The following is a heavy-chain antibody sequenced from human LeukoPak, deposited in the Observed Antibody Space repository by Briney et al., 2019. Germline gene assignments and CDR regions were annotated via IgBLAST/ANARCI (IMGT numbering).Heavy chain of an antibody. CDR1: GFTFSSYS. Sequence: GRSLRLSCAASGFTFSSYSMNWVRQAPGKGLEWVSSISSSSSYIYYADSVKGRFTISRDNSKNTLYLQMNSLRAEDTAVYYCARGGREAYDFWSGYASNDAFDIWGQGTMVTVSS. J-gene: IGHJ3*02. D-gene: IGHD3-3*01. CDR2: ISSSSSYI. CDR3: ARGGREAYDFWSGYASNDAFDI. V-gene: IGHV3-21*01.